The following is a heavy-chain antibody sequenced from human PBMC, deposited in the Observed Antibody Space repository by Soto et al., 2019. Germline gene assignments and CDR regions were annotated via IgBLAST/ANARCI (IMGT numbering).Heavy chain of an antibody. J-gene: IGHJ6*02. V-gene: IGHV4-30-2*01. CDR3: ARSLTGEDYGMDV. D-gene: IGHD7-27*01. CDR1: GGSISSGGYS. CDR2: IYHSGST. Sequence: QLQLQESGSGLVKPSQTLSLTCAVSGGSISSGGYSWSWIRQPPGKGLEWIGYIYHSGSTYYNPSLKSRVTISVDRSKNQFSLKLSFVTAEGTAVYYCARSLTGEDYGMDVWGQGTTVTVSS.